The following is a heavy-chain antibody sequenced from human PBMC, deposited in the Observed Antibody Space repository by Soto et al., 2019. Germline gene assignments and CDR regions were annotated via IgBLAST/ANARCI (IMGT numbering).Heavy chain of an antibody. CDR2: IYYSGST. D-gene: IGHD3-22*01. CDR3: AREGYYYDSSGYSKYYFDY. J-gene: IGHJ4*02. CDR1: GGSISSYY. V-gene: IGHV4-59*01. Sequence: SETLSLTCTVSGGSISSYYWSWIRQPPGKGLEWIGYIYYSGSTNYNPSLKSRVTISVDTSKNQFSLKLSSVTAADTAVYYCAREGYYYDSSGYSKYYFDYWGQGXLVTVSS.